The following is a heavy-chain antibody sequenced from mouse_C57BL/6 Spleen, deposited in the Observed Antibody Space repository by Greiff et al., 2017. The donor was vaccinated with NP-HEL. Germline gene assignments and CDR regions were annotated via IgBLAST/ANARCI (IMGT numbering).Heavy chain of an antibody. D-gene: IGHD1-1*01. Sequence: QVQLQQPGAELVKPGASVKLSCKASGYTFTSYWMHWVKQRPGQGLEWIGMIHPNSGSTNYNEKFKSKATLTVDKSSSTAYMQLSSLTSEDSAVYYCARSRGITTVVATRYAMDYWGQGTSVTVSS. CDR1: GYTFTSYW. V-gene: IGHV1-64*01. CDR2: IHPNSGST. CDR3: ARSRGITTVVATRYAMDY. J-gene: IGHJ4*01.